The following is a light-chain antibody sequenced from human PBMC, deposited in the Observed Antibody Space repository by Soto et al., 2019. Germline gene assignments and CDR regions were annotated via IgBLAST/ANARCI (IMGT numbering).Light chain of an antibody. CDR1: SSDVGGYNY. J-gene: IGLJ1*01. V-gene: IGLV2-11*01. CDR2: DVS. Sequence: QAVLTEPRSLSGSPGQPVTISCTGTSSDVGGYNYVSWYQQHPGKAPKLMIYDVSKRPSGVPDRFSGSKSGNTASLTISGLQAEDEADYYCCSYAGSYTYVFGTGTKAPS. CDR3: CSYAGSYTYV.